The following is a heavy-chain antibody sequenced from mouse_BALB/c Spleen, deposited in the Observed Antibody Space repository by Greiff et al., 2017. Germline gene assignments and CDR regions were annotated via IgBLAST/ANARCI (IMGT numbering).Heavy chain of an antibody. Sequence: VQLQESGAELMKPGASVKISCKATGYTFSSYWIEWVKQRPGHGLEWIGEILPGSGSTNYNEKFKGKATFTADTSSNTAYMQLSSLTSEDSAVYYCARRDGNYNRYYAMDYWGQGTSVTVSS. CDR1: GYTFSSYW. V-gene: IGHV1-9*01. D-gene: IGHD2-1*01. J-gene: IGHJ4*01. CDR3: ARRDGNYNRYYAMDY. CDR2: ILPGSGST.